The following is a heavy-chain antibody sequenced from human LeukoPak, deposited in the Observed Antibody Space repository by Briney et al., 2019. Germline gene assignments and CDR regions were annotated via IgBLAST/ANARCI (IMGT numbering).Heavy chain of an antibody. D-gene: IGHD6-19*01. V-gene: IGHV4-59*08. CDR2: IYYSGST. Sequence: SETLSLTCTVSGGSISSYYWSWIRQPPGKGLEWIGYIYYSGSTNYNPSLKSRVTISVDTPKNQFSLKLSSVTAADTAVYYCARHKGIAVAGTVGTYFDYWGQGTLVTVSS. J-gene: IGHJ4*02. CDR3: ARHKGIAVAGTVGTYFDY. CDR1: GGSISSYY.